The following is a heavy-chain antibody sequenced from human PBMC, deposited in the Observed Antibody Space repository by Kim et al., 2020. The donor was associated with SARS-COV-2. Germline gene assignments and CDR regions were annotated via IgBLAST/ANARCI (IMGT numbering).Heavy chain of an antibody. CDR1: GGSFSGYY. CDR3: ASRGLRYYDSSGYHLTYYFDY. CDR2: INHSGST. D-gene: IGHD3-22*01. V-gene: IGHV4-34*01. Sequence: SETLSLTCAVYGGSFSGYYWSWIRQPPGKGLEWIGEINHSGSTNYNPSLKSRVTISVDTSKNQFSLKLSSVTAADTAVYYCASRGLRYYDSSGYHLTYYFDYWGQGTLVTVSS. J-gene: IGHJ4*02.